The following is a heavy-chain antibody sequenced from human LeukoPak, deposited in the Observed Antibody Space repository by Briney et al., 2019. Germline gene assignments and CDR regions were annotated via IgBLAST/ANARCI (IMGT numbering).Heavy chain of an antibody. CDR2: IYTSGST. J-gene: IGHJ5*02. Sequence: SETLSLTCTVSGGSITSYYWSWIRQPARKGLEWIGRIYTSGSTNYNPSLKSRVTMSVDTSKNQFSLKLSSVTAADTAVYYCARATCSSTSCYPLPNNWFDPWGQGTLVTVSS. D-gene: IGHD2-2*01. CDR3: ARATCSSTSCYPLPNNWFDP. CDR1: GGSITSYY. V-gene: IGHV4-4*07.